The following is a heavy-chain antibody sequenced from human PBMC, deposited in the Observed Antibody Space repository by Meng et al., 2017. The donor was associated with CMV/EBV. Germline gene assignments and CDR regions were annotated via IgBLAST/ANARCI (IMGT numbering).Heavy chain of an antibody. CDR2: IIPILGIA. D-gene: IGHD5-24*01. Sequence: TFSSYTISWVRQAPGQGLEWMGRIIPILGIANYAQKFQGRVTITADKSTSTAYMELSSLRSEDTAVYYCARAGFLGGKRDGYNPSVFDYWGQGTLVTVSS. V-gene: IGHV1-69*02. CDR3: ARAGFLGGKRDGYNPSVFDY. CDR1: TFSSYT. J-gene: IGHJ4*02.